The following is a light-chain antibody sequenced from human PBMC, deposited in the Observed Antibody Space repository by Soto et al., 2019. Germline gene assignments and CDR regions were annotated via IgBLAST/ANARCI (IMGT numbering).Light chain of an antibody. J-gene: IGLJ1*01. CDR2: DVS. Sequence: QSALTQPASVSGSPGQSITISCTGTSSDVGGYNYVSWYQQYPGKAPQLMIYDVSNRPSGVSNRFSGSKSGNTASLTISGLQAEDEADYYCNSYTSRSSSTYVFGTGTKLTVL. V-gene: IGLV2-14*01. CDR1: SSDVGGYNY. CDR3: NSYTSRSSSTYV.